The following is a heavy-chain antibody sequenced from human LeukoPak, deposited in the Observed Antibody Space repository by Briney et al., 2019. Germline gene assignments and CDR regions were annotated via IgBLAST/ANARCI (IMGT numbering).Heavy chain of an antibody. CDR3: ARDDNYGIFVNVDY. J-gene: IGHJ4*02. CDR1: GGSFSGYY. D-gene: IGHD4-11*01. V-gene: IGHV4-34*01. CDR2: INHSGST. Sequence: SETLSLTCAVYGGSFSGYYWSWIRQPPGKGLEWIGEINHSGSTNYNPSLKSRVTISVDTSKNQFSLKLSSVTVADTAVYYCARDDNYGIFVNVDYWGQGTLVTVSS.